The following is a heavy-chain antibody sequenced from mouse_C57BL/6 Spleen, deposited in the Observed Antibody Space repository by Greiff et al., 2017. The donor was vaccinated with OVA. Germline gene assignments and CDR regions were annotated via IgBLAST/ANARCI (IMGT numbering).Heavy chain of an antibody. CDR3: ARRGLTTVGQGFAY. V-gene: IGHV1-52*01. CDR1: GYTFTSYW. Sequence: QVQLQQPGAELVMPGASVKLSCKASGYTFTSYWMHWVKPRPIQGLAWIGNIDPSDSDTHYNQKFKDKATLTVDKSSSTAYMQLSSLTSEDSAVYYCARRGLTTVGQGFAYWGQGTLVTVSA. J-gene: IGHJ3*01. D-gene: IGHD1-1*01. CDR2: IDPSDSDT.